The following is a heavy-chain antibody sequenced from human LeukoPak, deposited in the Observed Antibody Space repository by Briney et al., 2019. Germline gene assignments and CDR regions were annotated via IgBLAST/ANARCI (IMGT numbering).Heavy chain of an antibody. CDR3: ARMGSGYYPDY. CDR2: IYYSGST. V-gene: IGHV4-59*12. J-gene: IGHJ4*02. D-gene: IGHD3-22*01. CDR1: GGSISSYY. Sequence: SETLSLTCTVSGGSISSYYWSWIRQPPGKGLEWIGYIYYSGSTNYNPSLKSRVTISVDTSKNQFSLKLSSVTAADTAVYYCARMGSGYYPDYWGQGTLVTVSS.